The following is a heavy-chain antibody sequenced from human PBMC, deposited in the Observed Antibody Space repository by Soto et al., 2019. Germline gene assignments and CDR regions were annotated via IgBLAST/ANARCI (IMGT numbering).Heavy chain of an antibody. J-gene: IGHJ6*02. CDR3: ARHIPLYCSGGSCQGAYYYYGMEV. D-gene: IGHD2-15*01. CDR1: GYSFTTYW. CDR2: IDPSDSYT. Sequence: LKISCKGSGYSFTTYWIGRVRQMPGKGLEWMGRIDPSDSYTNYSPSFQGHVTISADKSISTAYLQWSSPKASDTAMYYCARHIPLYCSGGSCQGAYYYYGMEVWGQALKVTVSS. V-gene: IGHV5-10-1*01.